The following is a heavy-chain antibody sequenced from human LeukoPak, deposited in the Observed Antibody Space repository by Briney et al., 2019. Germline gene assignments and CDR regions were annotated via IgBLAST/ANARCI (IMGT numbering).Heavy chain of an antibody. CDR3: ARAQVTMVRGVIRYYYYYYMDV. J-gene: IGHJ6*03. D-gene: IGHD3-10*01. V-gene: IGHV4-59*01. CDR1: DDSITMYY. Sequence: SETLSLTCTVSDDSITMYYWTWIRQPPGKGLEWIGYVDHTGSTKFNPSLNGRVSISRDTSNNFFSLRLRSVTAADTAVYYCARAQVTMVRGVIRYYYYYYMDVWGKGTTVTISS. CDR2: VDHTGST.